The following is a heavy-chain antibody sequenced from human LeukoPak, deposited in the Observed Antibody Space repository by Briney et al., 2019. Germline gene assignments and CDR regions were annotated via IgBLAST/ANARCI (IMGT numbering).Heavy chain of an antibody. D-gene: IGHD4/OR15-4a*01. Sequence: ASVKVSCKASGYTFTSYATHWVRQAPGQRFEWMGWINAGNGNTRYSQKFRGRVTITRDTSASTASMELSSLRSEDTAVYYCARGDDYKYFDCWGQGTLVTVSS. V-gene: IGHV1-3*01. CDR3: ARGDDYKYFDC. CDR2: INAGNGNT. CDR1: GYTFTSYA. J-gene: IGHJ4*02.